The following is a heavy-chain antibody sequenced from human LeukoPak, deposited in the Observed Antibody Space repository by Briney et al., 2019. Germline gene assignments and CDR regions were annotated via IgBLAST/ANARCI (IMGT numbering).Heavy chain of an antibody. V-gene: IGHV3-30*02. Sequence: GGSLRLSCVASGFTYSHNGMHWVRQAPGKGLEWVAFIQYDGNTIFYADSVKGRFTISRDNSKNTLYLQMNSLRTDDTAIYYCATYRQVLLPFESWGQGTLVTVSS. D-gene: IGHD2-8*02. CDR3: ATYRQVLLPFES. CDR2: IQYDGNTI. J-gene: IGHJ4*02. CDR1: GFTYSHNG.